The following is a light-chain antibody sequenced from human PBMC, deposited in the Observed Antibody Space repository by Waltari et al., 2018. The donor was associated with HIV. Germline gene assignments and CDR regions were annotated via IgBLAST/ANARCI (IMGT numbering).Light chain of an antibody. Sequence: SYELTLPPSVSVSPGQTASITCSGAKLGDKYACWYQQKPGQSPVLVIYQDSKRPSGIPGRFSGTNSGNTATLIISGTQAMDEADYYCQAWDSSTGVFGTGTKVTVL. CDR3: QAWDSSTGV. CDR1: KLGDKY. CDR2: QDS. J-gene: IGLJ1*01. V-gene: IGLV3-1*01.